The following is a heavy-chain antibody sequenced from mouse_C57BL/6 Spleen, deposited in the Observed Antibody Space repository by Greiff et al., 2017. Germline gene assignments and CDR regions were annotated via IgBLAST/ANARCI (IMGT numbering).Heavy chain of an antibody. CDR3: ARRVITTDYFDY. D-gene: IGHD1-1*01. CDR2: IDPSDSYT. CDR1: GYTFTSYW. Sequence: QVQLQQPGAELVMPGASVKLSCKASGYTFTSYWMHWVKQRPGQGLEWIGEIDPSDSYTNYNQKFKGKSTLTVDKSSSTAYMQLSSLTSEDSAVYYCARRVITTDYFDYWGQGTTLTGSS. J-gene: IGHJ2*01. V-gene: IGHV1-69*01.